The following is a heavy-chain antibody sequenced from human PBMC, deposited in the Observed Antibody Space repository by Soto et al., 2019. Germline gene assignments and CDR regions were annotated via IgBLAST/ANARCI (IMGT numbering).Heavy chain of an antibody. J-gene: IGHJ6*03. CDR2: INPSGGST. V-gene: IGHV1-46*01. D-gene: IGHD1-1*01. CDR3: ARRAPGTNGADTYYYYMDV. CDR1: GYIFTSYY. Sequence: ASVKVSCKASGYIFTSYYMHWVRQAPGQGLEWMGIINPSGGSTGYAQKFQGRVTMTRDTSTSTVYMELSSLRSEDTAVYYCARRAPGTNGADTYYYYMDVWGKGTTVTVSS.